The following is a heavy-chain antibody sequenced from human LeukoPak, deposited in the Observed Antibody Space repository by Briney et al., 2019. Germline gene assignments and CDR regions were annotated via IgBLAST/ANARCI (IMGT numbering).Heavy chain of an antibody. J-gene: IGHJ3*02. Sequence: GGSLRLSCAASGFTFSSYWMHWVRQAPGKGLVWVSRINSDGSSTSYADSVKGRFTISRDNSKNTLYLQMGSLRAEDMAVYYCARMIFQADDAFDIWGQGTMVTVSS. D-gene: IGHD3-9*01. V-gene: IGHV3-74*01. CDR3: ARMIFQADDAFDI. CDR1: GFTFSSYW. CDR2: INSDGSST.